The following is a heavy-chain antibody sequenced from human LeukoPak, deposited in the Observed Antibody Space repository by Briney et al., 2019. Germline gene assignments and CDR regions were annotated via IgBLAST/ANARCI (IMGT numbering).Heavy chain of an antibody. CDR1: GFTFSTYA. J-gene: IGHJ4*02. V-gene: IGHV3-21*01. Sequence: PGGSLRLSCAASGFTFSTYAMNWVRQAPGKGLEWVSSISSNFNYIHHADSVKGRFTISRDNAKNSLYLQMSSLRAEDTAVYYCARRNSDYSSSWYFNDSWGQGTLVTVSS. CDR2: ISSNFNYI. D-gene: IGHD6-13*01. CDR3: ARRNSDYSSSWYFNDS.